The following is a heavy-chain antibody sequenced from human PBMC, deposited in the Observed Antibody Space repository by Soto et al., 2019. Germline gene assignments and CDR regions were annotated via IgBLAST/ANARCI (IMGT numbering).Heavy chain of an antibody. V-gene: IGHV5-10-1*01. J-gene: IGHJ6*02. CDR2: IDPSDSYT. CDR3: ATYGGNSADGYYYYGMDV. D-gene: IGHD4-17*01. CDR1: GYSFTSYW. Sequence: GESLKISCQGSGYSFTSYWISWVRQMPGKGLEWMGRIDPSDSYTNYSPSFQGHVTISADKSISTAYLQWSSLKASDTAMYYCATYGGNSADGYYYYGMDVWGQGTTVTVSS.